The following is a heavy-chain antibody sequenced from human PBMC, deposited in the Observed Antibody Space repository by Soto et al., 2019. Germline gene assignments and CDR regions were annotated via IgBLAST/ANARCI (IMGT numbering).Heavy chain of an antibody. CDR1: GDTFTFYS. J-gene: IGHJ4*02. V-gene: IGHV1-69*02. D-gene: IGHD3-10*01. CDR2: INPILSMS. Sequence: QVQLVQSGAEVKRPGSSVKVSCKASGDTFTFYSINWVRQAPGLGLEWMGRINPILSMSNYAQRFQGRVTMTADKSTSTAYMELSSLRSEDTAIYYCARSYGSGYRAFDYWGQGALVTFSS. CDR3: ARSYGSGYRAFDY.